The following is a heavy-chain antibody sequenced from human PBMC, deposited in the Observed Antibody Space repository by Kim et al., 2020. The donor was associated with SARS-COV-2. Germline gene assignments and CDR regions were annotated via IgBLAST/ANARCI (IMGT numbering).Heavy chain of an antibody. J-gene: IGHJ5*02. Sequence: SVKVSCKASGGTFSSYAISWVRQAPGQGLEWMGGIIPIFGTANYAQKFQGRVTITADESTSTAYMELSSLRSEDTAVYYCARSGGYSSSWYIGWFDPWGQGTLVTVSS. CDR1: GGTFSSYA. V-gene: IGHV1-69*13. D-gene: IGHD6-13*01. CDR3: ARSGGYSSSWYIGWFDP. CDR2: IIPIFGTA.